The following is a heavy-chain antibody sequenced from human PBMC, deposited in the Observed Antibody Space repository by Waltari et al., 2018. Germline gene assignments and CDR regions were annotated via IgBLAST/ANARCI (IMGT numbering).Heavy chain of an antibody. CDR2: INTKTVKS. V-gene: IGHV7-4-1*02. Sequence: QVQLVQSGSELKKPGTSVKISCKASGYTVTDYSLNWVRQASGQGFEGMARINTKTVKSTYSPYFTGRFVVSLDTSGSTAYLEIISLKAEDTAVYYCARWRPPDYGLDNWGQGTLVTVSA. D-gene: IGHD4-17*01. J-gene: IGHJ4*02. CDR3: ARWRPPDYGLDN. CDR1: GYTVTDYS.